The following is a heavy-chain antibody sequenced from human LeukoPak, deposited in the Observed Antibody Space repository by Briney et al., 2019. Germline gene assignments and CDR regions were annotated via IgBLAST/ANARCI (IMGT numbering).Heavy chain of an antibody. V-gene: IGHV5-51*01. CDR1: GYSFTSYW. Sequence: GESLKISCKGSGYSFTSYWIGWVRQMPGKGQEWIGIIYPGDSDTRYSPSFQGQVTISADKSISTAYLQWSSLKASDTAMYYCARPYGGNSGSLEGIDYWGQGTLVTVSS. J-gene: IGHJ4*02. CDR3: ARPYGGNSGSLEGIDY. CDR2: IYPGDSDT. D-gene: IGHD4-17*01.